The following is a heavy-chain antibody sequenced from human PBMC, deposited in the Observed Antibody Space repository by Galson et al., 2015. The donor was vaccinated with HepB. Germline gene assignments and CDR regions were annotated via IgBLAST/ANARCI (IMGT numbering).Heavy chain of an antibody. J-gene: IGHJ6*02. CDR2: IIPIFGTE. CDR3: ARGDFGVVIGYYYYGMDV. D-gene: IGHD3-3*01. Sequence: SVKVSCKASGGTFSSYAISWVRQAPGQGLEWMGGIIPIFGTENYAQKFQGRVTITADESTRTAYMELSSLRSEDTAVYYCARGDFGVVIGYYYYGMDVWGQGTTVTVSS. V-gene: IGHV1-69*13. CDR1: GGTFSSYA.